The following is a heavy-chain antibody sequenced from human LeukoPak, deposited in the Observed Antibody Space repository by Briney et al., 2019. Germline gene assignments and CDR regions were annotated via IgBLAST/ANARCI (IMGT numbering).Heavy chain of an antibody. CDR2: ISYDGSNK. CDR1: GFTFSSYA. D-gene: IGHD4-17*01. V-gene: IGHV3-30-3*02. CDR3: AKIPNDYGDYFDY. Sequence: GGSLRLSFAASGFTFSSYAMHWVRQAPGKGLEWVAVISYDGSNKYYADSVKGRFTISRDNSKNTLYLQMNSLRAEDTAVYYCAKIPNDYGDYFDYWGQGTLVTVSS. J-gene: IGHJ4*02.